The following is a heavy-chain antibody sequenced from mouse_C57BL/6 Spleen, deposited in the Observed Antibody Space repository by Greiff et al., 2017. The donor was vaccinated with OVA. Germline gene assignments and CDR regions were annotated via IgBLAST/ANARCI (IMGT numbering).Heavy chain of an antibody. V-gene: IGHV14-4*01. CDR3: TFITTVVATYYFDY. Sequence: EVQLQQSGAELVRPGASVKLSCTASGFNIKDDYMHWVKQRPEQGLEWIGWIDPENGDTEYASKFQGKATITADTSSNTAYLQLSSLTSEDTAVYYCTFITTVVATYYFDYWGQGTTLTVSS. D-gene: IGHD1-1*01. J-gene: IGHJ2*01. CDR1: GFNIKDDY. CDR2: IDPENGDT.